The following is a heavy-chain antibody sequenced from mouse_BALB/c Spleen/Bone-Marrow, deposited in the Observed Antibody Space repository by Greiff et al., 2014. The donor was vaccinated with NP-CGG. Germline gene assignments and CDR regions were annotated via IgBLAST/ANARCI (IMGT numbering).Heavy chain of an antibody. Sequence: DLVKPGASVKLSCKASGYTFTNYWINWIKQRPGQGLEWIGRIAPGSGSTYYNGMFKGKTTLTVDTSSSTAYIQLSSLSSEDSDVYFCARERYGYDGWYFDVWGAGTTVTVSS. CDR2: IAPGSGST. D-gene: IGHD2-2*01. V-gene: IGHV1S41*01. CDR1: GYTFTNYW. CDR3: ARERYGYDGWYFDV. J-gene: IGHJ1*01.